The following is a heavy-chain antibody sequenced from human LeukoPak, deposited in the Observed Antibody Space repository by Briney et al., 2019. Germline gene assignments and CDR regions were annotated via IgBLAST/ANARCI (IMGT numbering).Heavy chain of an antibody. Sequence: GGSLRLSCAASGFTFSSYAMSWVRQAPGKGLEWVSAISSSSSYIYYADSVKGRFTISRDNAKNSLYLQMNSLRAEDTAVYYCARGRNNYGGNSEIEYWGQGTLVTVSS. J-gene: IGHJ4*02. D-gene: IGHD4-23*01. CDR1: GFTFSSYA. V-gene: IGHV3-21*04. CDR2: ISSSSSYI. CDR3: ARGRNNYGGNSEIEY.